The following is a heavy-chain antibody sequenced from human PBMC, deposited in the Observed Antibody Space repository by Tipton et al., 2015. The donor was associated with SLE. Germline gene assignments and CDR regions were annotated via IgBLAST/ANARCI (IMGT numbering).Heavy chain of an antibody. J-gene: IGHJ6*02. CDR1: GGSISSYY. Sequence: TLSLTCTVSGGSISSYYWSWIRQPAGKGLEWIGYIDDSGNTDYTPSLKSRVTISVDTSKNLFSLKLSSVTAADTAVYYCASMIVVIPVEARRDGMDVWGQGTTVTVSS. CDR3: ASMIVVIPVEARRDGMDV. D-gene: IGHD2-2*01. V-gene: IGHV4-59*01. CDR2: IDDSGNT.